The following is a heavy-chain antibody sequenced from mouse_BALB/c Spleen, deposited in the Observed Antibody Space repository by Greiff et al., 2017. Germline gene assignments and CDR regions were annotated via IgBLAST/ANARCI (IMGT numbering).Heavy chain of an antibody. CDR1: GFTITDSY. D-gene: IGHD1-1*01. CDR3: AGYDGSRVD. CDR2: IDPANGNT. J-gene: IGHJ2*01. V-gene: IGHV14-3*02. Sequence: VQLQQSGAELVKPGASVKLSCTASGFTITDSYMHWVKQRPEQGLEWIGRIDPANGNTKYNPKFQGKATITADTSSNSAYLQLSSLTSEDTAVYYGAGYDGSRVDWGEGTTLTVSS.